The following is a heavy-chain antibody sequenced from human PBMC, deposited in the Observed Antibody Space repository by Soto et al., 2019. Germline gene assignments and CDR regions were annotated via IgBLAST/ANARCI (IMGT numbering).Heavy chain of an antibody. D-gene: IGHD2-21*02. V-gene: IGHV3-53*02. CDR3: ARAGVTPDFFDY. CDR1: GFGVRTNY. J-gene: IGHJ4*02. Sequence: EVQLVETGGGLIQPGGSLRLSCAASGFGVRTNYMSWVRQAPGKGLEWVSVFESGGSIYYADSVKGRFIISRDYVKNTVYLQMNSLRAEDTAVYYCARAGVTPDFFDYWGQGTLVTVSS. CDR2: FESGGSI.